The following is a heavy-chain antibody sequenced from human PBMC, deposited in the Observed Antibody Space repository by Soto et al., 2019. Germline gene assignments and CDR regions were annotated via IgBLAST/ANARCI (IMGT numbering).Heavy chain of an antibody. Sequence: GGSLRLSCAASGVTVSSNYMSWVRQAPGKGLEWVSVIYSGSSTYYADSVKGRFTISRHNSKNTLYLQLNSLRAEDTAGYYCARDHHYYDGMDVWGQGTTVTVSS. J-gene: IGHJ6*02. CDR2: IYSGSST. V-gene: IGHV3-53*04. CDR1: GVTVSSNY. CDR3: ARDHHYYDGMDV.